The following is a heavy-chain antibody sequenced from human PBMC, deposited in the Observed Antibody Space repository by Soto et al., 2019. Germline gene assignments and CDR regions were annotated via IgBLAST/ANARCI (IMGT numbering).Heavy chain of an antibody. CDR1: GFTFSSYW. V-gene: IGHV3-74*01. CDR2: INSDGSST. D-gene: IGHD3-9*01. J-gene: IGHJ5*02. CDR3: ARGETGYYNWFDP. Sequence: GGSLRLSCAASGFTFSSYWMHWVRQAPGKGLVWVSRINSDGSSTSYADSVKGRFTISRDNAKNTLYLQMNSLRAEDTAVYYCARGETGYYNWFDPWGQGTLVTVSS.